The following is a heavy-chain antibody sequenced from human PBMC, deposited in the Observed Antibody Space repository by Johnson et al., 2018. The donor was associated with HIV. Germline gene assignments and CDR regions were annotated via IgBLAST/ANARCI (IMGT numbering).Heavy chain of an antibody. J-gene: IGHJ3*02. D-gene: IGHD3-22*01. CDR2: ISGSGGST. CDR3: ARQQNYDRSGQGGGLDI. Sequence: MQLVESGGGLVQPGGSLRLSCAASGFTFSSFAMSWVRQVPGKGLEWVSAISGSGGSTYYADSVKGRFTISRDNAKNSLYLQMNSLRAEDTAVYYCARQQNYDRSGQGGGLDIWGQGTMVTVSS. CDR1: GFTFSSFA. V-gene: IGHV3-23*04.